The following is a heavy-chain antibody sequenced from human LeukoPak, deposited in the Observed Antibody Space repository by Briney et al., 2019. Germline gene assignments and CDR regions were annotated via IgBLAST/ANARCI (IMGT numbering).Heavy chain of an antibody. Sequence: PSETLSLTCTVSGGSISSYYWSWMRQPPGKGLEWIGYIYTSGSTNYNPSLKSRVTISVDTSKNQFSLKLSSVTAADTAVYYCARDTYYYDSDYYYMDVWGKGTTVTVSS. CDR2: IYTSGST. D-gene: IGHD3-22*01. V-gene: IGHV4-59*01. CDR1: GGSISSYY. CDR3: ARDTYYYDSDYYYMDV. J-gene: IGHJ6*03.